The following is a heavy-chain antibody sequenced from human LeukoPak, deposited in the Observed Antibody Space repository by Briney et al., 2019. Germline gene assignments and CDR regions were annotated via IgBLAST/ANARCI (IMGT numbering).Heavy chain of an antibody. CDR2: ISTYNGNT. V-gene: IGHV1-18*01. Sequence: ASVKVSCKASGYTFTSYGISWVRQAPGQGLEWMGWISTYNGNTNYAQKLQGRVTMTRDTSTSTVYMELSSLRSEDTAVYYCARNPDIVATDSHYFDYWGQGTLVTVSS. D-gene: IGHD5-12*01. CDR3: ARNPDIVATDSHYFDY. CDR1: GYTFTSYG. J-gene: IGHJ4*02.